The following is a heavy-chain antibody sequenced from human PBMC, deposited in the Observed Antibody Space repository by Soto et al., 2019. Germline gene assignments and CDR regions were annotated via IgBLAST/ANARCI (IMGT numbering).Heavy chain of an antibody. CDR3: AMDIGYCRSGSCYRERFDP. D-gene: IGHD2-15*01. J-gene: IGHJ5*02. V-gene: IGHV1-18*01. CDR2: VRGDKGHT. CDR1: GYTFTTHG. Sequence: QVQLVQSGAEVKKPGASVKVSCKASGYTFTTHGISWVRQVPGQGLEWMGWVRGDKGHTNYAKSVQSRVTMTTDTSTNTAYMERRSLRSDDTAVCFWAMDIGYCRSGSCYRERFDPWGKGCLVTVSS.